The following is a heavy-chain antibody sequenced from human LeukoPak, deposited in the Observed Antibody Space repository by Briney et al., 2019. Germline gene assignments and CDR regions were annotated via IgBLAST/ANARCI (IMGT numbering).Heavy chain of an antibody. J-gene: IGHJ5*02. CDR3: ARDADTNEIFSWFDL. D-gene: IGHD2-8*01. V-gene: IGHV3-33*08. Sequence: GGSLRLSCAASGSTFSSYSMNWVRQAPGKGLEWVALIWHDVGKRYYADSVKGRFTISTDNSKNTLYLQITTLRAEHTAMYYCARDADTNEIFSWFDLWGQGTLVTVSS. CDR2: IWHDVGKR. CDR1: GSTFSSYS.